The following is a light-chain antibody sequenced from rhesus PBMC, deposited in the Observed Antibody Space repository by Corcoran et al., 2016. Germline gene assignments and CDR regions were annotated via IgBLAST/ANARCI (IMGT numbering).Light chain of an antibody. V-gene: IGKV1-69*01. CDR2: RAS. J-gene: IGKJ3*01. Sequence: DIQMTQSPSSLSASVGDRVTITCRASQGISNWLAWYQQKPGKAPKLLIYRASNLETGVPSRFSGSGSVTDFTLTIYSLQPEDIATYYCQQHDNSPFTFGPGTKLDIK. CDR3: QQHDNSPFT. CDR1: QGISNW.